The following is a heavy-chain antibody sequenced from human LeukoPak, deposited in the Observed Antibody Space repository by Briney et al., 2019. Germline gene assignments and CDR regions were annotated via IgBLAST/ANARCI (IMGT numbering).Heavy chain of an antibody. CDR2: INPSGGST. V-gene: IGHV1-46*01. Sequence: GASVKVSCKASGYTFTSYYMHWVRQAPGQGREWMGIINPSGGSTSYAQKFQGRVTMTRDMSTSTVYMELSSLRSEDTAVYYCARDWYDYVWGSYRSVELDYWAREPWSPSPQ. CDR1: GYTFTSYY. CDR3: ARDWYDYVWGSYRSVELDY. D-gene: IGHD3-16*02. J-gene: IGHJ4*02.